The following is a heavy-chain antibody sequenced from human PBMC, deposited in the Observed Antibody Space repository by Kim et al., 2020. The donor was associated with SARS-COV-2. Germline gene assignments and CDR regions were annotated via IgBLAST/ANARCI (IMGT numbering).Heavy chain of an antibody. V-gene: IGHV4-39*07. J-gene: IGHJ6*02. D-gene: IGHD3-10*01. CDR1: GGSISSSSYY. CDR3: ARDLSYYGSGSKYYYYYYGMDV. Sequence: SETLSLTCTVSGGSISSSSYYWGWIRQPPGKGLEWIGSIYYSGSTYYNPSLKSRVTISVDTSKNQFSLKLSSVTAADTAVYYCARDLSYYGSGSKYYYYYYGMDVWGQGTTVTVSS. CDR2: IYYSGST.